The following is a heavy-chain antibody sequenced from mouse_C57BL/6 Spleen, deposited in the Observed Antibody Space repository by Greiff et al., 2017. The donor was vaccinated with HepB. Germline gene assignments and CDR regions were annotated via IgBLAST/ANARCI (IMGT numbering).Heavy chain of an antibody. CDR3: AREKDYYDYGNYYAMDY. V-gene: IGHV3-6*01. D-gene: IGHD2-4*01. CDR1: GYSITSGYY. J-gene: IGHJ4*01. Sequence: EVQLQESGPGLVKPSQSLSLTCSVTGYSITSGYYWNWIRQFPGNKLEWMGYISYDGSNNYNPSLKNRISITRDTSKNQFFLKLNSVTTEDTATYYCAREKDYYDYGNYYAMDYWGQGTSVTVSS. CDR2: ISYDGSN.